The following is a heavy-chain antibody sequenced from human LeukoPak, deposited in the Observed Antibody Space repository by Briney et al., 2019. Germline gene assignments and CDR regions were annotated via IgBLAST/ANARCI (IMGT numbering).Heavy chain of an antibody. CDR3: ARVSRDSGNYYTFLDY. CDR2: INYRGTT. CDR1: GGPISSGDYY. Sequence: SGTLSLTCTVSGGPISSGDYYWGWIRQPPGMGREWIASINYRGTTYYNPSLQSRVAISVDTSKNQFSLQLTSVTATDTAVYYCARVSRDSGNYYTFLDYWGQGTLVTVSS. J-gene: IGHJ4*02. D-gene: IGHD1-26*01. V-gene: IGHV4-39*07.